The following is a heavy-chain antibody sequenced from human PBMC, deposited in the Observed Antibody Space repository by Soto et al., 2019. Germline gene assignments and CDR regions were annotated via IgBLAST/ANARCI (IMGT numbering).Heavy chain of an antibody. V-gene: IGHV1-8*01. CDR2: MNPNSGKA. J-gene: IGHJ2*01. D-gene: IGHD2-15*01. CDR1: GYTFTSYD. CDR3: ARGLVVVSATYWYFDL. Sequence: QVQLVQSGAEVKKPGASVKVSCKASGYTFTSYDINWVRQAAGQGLEWIGWMNPNSGKAVYAQKFQGRVTMAGNTSIRTAYMELSSLRSGDTAVYFCARGLVVVSATYWYFDLWGRGTLVTVSS.